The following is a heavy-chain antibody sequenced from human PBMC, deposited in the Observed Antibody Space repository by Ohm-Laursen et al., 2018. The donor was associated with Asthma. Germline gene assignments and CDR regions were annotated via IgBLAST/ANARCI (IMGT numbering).Heavy chain of an antibody. Sequence: GSLRLSCTAFGFTVIGNYMSWVRQAPGKGLEWVSVVYPGGESHYADSVKGRFTISRDNSKNTLFLQMNSLRAEDTAVYYCAKMPTGRIVPEFNYFDYWGQGTLVTVSS. J-gene: IGHJ4*02. D-gene: IGHD3-16*02. V-gene: IGHV3-53*01. CDR2: VYPGGES. CDR3: AKMPTGRIVPEFNYFDY. CDR1: GFTVIGNY.